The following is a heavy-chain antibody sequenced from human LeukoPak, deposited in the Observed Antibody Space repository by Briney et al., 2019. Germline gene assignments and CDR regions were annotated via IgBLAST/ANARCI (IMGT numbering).Heavy chain of an antibody. Sequence: GGSLRLTCTASGFTFTKFGLHWLRQAPGEGLEWVAFICYDGTNDYYGDSVRGRFTISRDTSMTSLFLQMNSLRPEDTAVYYCAKGAGSIATRPREYYYYYYMDVWGKGTTVIVSS. CDR1: GFTFTKFG. J-gene: IGHJ6*03. CDR3: AKGAGSIATRPREYYYYYYMDV. V-gene: IGHV3-30*02. D-gene: IGHD6-6*01. CDR2: ICYDGTND.